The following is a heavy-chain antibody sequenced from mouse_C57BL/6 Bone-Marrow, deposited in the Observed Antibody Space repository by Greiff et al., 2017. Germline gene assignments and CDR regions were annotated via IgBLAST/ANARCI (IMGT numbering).Heavy chain of an antibody. Sequence: VQLQESGAELVKPGASVKFSCKASGYAFSNYWMNWVKQRPGKGLEWIGKIVPGDGDTTYNAKFQGKATLAAAKSSSTAYMQLSSLTSDDSTLYFCASGGYWGQGTTLTVSS. CDR2: IVPGDGDT. CDR3: ASGGY. CDR1: GYAFSNYW. J-gene: IGHJ2*01. V-gene: IGHV1-80*01.